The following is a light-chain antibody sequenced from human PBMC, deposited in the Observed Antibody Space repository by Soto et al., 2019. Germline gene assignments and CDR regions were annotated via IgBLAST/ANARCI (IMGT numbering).Light chain of an antibody. V-gene: IGLV2-14*01. Sequence: SELTKPASVSVSPGQSITLACTGTSSDFYGYDYVSWYQQLPGKSPKLLIYEVTSRPSGVSNRFSGSTSVNSASLTISGLQADDEADYYCCLYIGATTYVFGTGAKVTV. CDR2: EVT. CDR3: CLYIGATTYV. J-gene: IGLJ1*01. CDR1: SSDFYGYDY.